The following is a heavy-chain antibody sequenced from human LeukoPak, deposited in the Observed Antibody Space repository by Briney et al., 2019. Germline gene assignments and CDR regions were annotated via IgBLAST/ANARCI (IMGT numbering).Heavy chain of an antibody. V-gene: IGHV4-30-4*08. J-gene: IGHJ1*01. CDR3: ARARSTIPRQ. Sequence: KPSETLSLTCNISGASINSDYYWNWFRQPPGKGLEWIAYFYYSGTTYYNPSLKSRLSISVDTSKNQFSPKVTSVTAADTAVYYCARARSTIPRQWGQGTLVTVSS. CDR2: FYYSGTT. CDR1: GASINSDYY. D-gene: IGHD5/OR15-5a*01.